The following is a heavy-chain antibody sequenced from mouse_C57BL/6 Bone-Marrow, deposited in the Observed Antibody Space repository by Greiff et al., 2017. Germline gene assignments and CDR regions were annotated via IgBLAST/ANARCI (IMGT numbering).Heavy chain of an antibody. V-gene: IGHV5-4*01. Sequence: EVHLVESGGGLVKPGGSLKLSCAASGFTFSSYAMSWVRQTPEKRLEWVATISDGGSYTYYPDNVKGRFTISRDNAKNNLYLQMSHLKSEDTAMYYCARAGDGFYYVSSYYAMDYWGQGTSVTVSS. CDR1: GFTFSSYA. CDR2: ISDGGSYT. CDR3: ARAGDGFYYVSSYYAMDY. J-gene: IGHJ4*01. D-gene: IGHD1-1*01.